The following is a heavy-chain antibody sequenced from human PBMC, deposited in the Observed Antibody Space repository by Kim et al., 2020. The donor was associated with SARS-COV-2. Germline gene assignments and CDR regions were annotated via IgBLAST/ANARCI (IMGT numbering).Heavy chain of an antibody. D-gene: IGHD4-17*01. V-gene: IGHV4-39*01. CDR2: LFYSGST. J-gene: IGHJ5*02. Sequence: SETLSLTCTVSGGSISSGIYYWGWIRQPPGTGLQWIGSLFYSGSTFYNPSLKSRVTISVDTSKNQFSLNLTSVTAADTAVYYCARHGLRGENWFDPWGQGTLVNDSS. CDR3: ARHGLRGENWFDP. CDR1: GGSISSGIYY.